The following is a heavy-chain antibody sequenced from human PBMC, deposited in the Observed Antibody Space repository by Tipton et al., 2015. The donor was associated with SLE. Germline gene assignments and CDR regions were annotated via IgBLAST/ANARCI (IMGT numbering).Heavy chain of an antibody. Sequence: SLRLSCAAAGFTFSSYSLNWVRQAPGKGLEWVAVISYDGSNKYYADSVKGRFTISRDNSKNTLYLQMNSLRAEDTAVYYCTAWLLPHYYFDYWGQGTLVTVSS. J-gene: IGHJ4*02. V-gene: IGHV3-30*04. CDR3: TAWLLPHYYFDY. D-gene: IGHD3-22*01. CDR1: GFTFSSYS. CDR2: ISYDGSNK.